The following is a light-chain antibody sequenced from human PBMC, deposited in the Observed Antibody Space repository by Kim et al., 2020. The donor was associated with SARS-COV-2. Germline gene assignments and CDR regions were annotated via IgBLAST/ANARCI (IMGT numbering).Light chain of an antibody. CDR2: SSN. CDR1: SYNSASNT. CDR3: ASWDNGLNARV. Sequence: GQRVTISCSGRSYNSASNTVNWYQKLPGRAPKLLIHSSNQRPSGVPDRFSGSKSGTSGSLAISGLQSEDEADYYCASWDNGLNARVFGGGTQLTVL. J-gene: IGLJ3*02. V-gene: IGLV1-44*01.